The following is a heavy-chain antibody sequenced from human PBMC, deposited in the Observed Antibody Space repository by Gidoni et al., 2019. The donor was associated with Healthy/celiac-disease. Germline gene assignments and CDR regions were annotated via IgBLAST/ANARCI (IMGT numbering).Heavy chain of an antibody. CDR3: ARHSAGATTFDY. CDR1: GGSISSSSYY. CDR2: IYYSGST. D-gene: IGHD1-26*01. Sequence: QLQLQESGPGLVKPSETLSLTCTVSGGSISSSSYYWGWIRQPPGKGLEWIGSIYYSGSTYYNPSLKSRVTISVDTSKNQFSLKLSSVTAADTAVYYCARHSAGATTFDYWGQGTLVTVSS. V-gene: IGHV4-39*01. J-gene: IGHJ4*02.